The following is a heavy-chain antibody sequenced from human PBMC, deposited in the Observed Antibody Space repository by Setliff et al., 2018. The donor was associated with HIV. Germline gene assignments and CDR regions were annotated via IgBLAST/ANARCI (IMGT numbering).Heavy chain of an antibody. CDR1: AFNSRMQT. CDR3: LRERNFWSRSPG. J-gene: IGHJ4*02. CDR2: IKQDGSEK. Sequence: GGSLRLSCRGSAFNSRMQTMNWVRQAPGKGLEWVAHIKQDGSEKYYVDSVKGRFTISRDNAKNSLSLQMNSLRAEDTAVYYCLRERNFWSRSPGWGQGTLVTVSS. D-gene: IGHD3-3*01. V-gene: IGHV3-7*04.